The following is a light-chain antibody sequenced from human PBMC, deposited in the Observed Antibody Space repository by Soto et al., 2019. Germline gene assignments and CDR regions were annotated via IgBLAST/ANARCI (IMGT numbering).Light chain of an antibody. CDR2: EDD. V-gene: IGLV6-57*01. CDR3: QSYDSYTVI. Sequence: NFMLTQPHSVSESPGKTVTISCTRSSGSIASNYVQWYQQRPGSSPSIVIYEDDQRPSGVPDRFSGSIDSSSSSASLTISGLKTEYEADYYCQSYDSYTVIFGGGTKLTVL. J-gene: IGLJ2*01. CDR1: SGSIASNY.